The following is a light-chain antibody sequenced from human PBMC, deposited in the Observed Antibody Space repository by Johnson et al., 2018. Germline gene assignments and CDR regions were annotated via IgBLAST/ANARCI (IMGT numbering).Light chain of an antibody. CDR2: ENN. CDR1: SSNIGNNY. V-gene: IGLV1-51*02. Sequence: QSVLTQPPSVSAAPGQKVTISCSGSSSNIGNNYVSWYQQLPGTAPKLLIYENNKRPSGIPDRFSGSKSGTSATLGITGLQTGDEADYYCGTWDSSLSAGNVFGTVAKASGL. J-gene: IGLJ1*01. CDR3: GTWDSSLSAGNV.